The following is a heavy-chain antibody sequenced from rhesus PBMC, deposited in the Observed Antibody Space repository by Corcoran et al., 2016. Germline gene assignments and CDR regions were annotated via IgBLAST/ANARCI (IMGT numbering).Heavy chain of an antibody. Sequence: EVQLVQSGAEVKKPGASVKISCKASGYTFTDYYLHWVRQAPGKGLGWMVRVDPEDGEAIHAQKFQDRVTLTAETSTDTAYMELSSLRSEDTAVYYCATDARGGSYSVDYWGQGVLVTVSS. V-gene: IGHV1-111*02. CDR2: VDPEDGEA. D-gene: IGHD4-4*01. J-gene: IGHJ4*01. CDR3: ATDARGGSYSVDY. CDR1: GYTFTDYY.